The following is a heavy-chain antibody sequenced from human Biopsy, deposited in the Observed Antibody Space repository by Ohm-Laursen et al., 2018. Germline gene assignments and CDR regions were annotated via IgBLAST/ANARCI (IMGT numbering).Heavy chain of an antibody. CDR2: NIPILGTG. CDR3: ATKLTGYFHH. D-gene: IGHD3-9*01. J-gene: IGHJ1*01. Sequence: SVKVSCKAPGGTFSNYGVNWVRQAPGQGLEWLGGNIPILGTGNYAQKFQVRVTVAADTSTSTATMELRSLRSDDTAVYYCATKLTGYFHHWGQGTLVIVFS. V-gene: IGHV1-69*06. CDR1: GGTFSNYG.